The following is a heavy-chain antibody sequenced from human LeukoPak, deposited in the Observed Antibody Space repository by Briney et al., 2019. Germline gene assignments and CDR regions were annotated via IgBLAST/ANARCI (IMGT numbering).Heavy chain of an antibody. CDR3: ARDPQDIVVVPAATRADFDY. V-gene: IGHV3-21*01. CDR2: ISSSSSYI. D-gene: IGHD2-2*01. CDR1: GFTFSSYS. Sequence: GGSLRLSCAASGFTFSSYSMNWVRQAPGKGLEWVSSISSSSSYIYYADSVKGRFTISRDNAKNSLYLQMNSLRAEDTAVYYCARDPQDIVVVPAATRADFDYWGQGTLVTVSS. J-gene: IGHJ4*02.